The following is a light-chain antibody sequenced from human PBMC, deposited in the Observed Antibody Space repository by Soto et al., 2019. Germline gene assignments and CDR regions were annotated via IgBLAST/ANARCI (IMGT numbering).Light chain of an antibody. CDR1: QNVNSN. CDR3: QQYYSWPPLT. J-gene: IGKJ4*01. Sequence: EVVMTQSPVTLSVSPGERATLSCRASQNVNSNLAWYRQKPGQAPRLLIYGASTRATGITARFSGSGSGTEFTLTISSLQSEDFAIYYCQQYYSWPPLTFGGGTKVEI. V-gene: IGKV3-15*01. CDR2: GAS.